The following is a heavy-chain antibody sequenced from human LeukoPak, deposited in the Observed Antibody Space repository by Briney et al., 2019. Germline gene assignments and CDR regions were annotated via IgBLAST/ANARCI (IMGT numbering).Heavy chain of an antibody. CDR2: INTNTGNP. J-gene: IGHJ4*02. V-gene: IGHV7-4-1*02. Sequence: ASVKVSCKASGYTFTSYAMNWVRRAPGQGLEWMGWINTNTGNPTYAQGFTGRFVFSLDTSVSTAYLQISSLKAEDTAVYYCARDAGGGYYDFWSGYSLSVWGQGTLVTVSS. CDR3: ARDAGGGYYDFWSGYSLSV. D-gene: IGHD3-3*01. CDR1: GYTFTSYA.